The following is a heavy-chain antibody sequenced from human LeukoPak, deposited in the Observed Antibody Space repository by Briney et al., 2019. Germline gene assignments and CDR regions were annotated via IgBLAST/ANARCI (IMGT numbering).Heavy chain of an antibody. CDR2: IYYSGST. CDR3: ARTTEGGYTYNYFYYYYMDV. CDR1: GGSISSYY. J-gene: IGHJ6*03. Sequence: PSETLSLTCTVSGGSISSYYWSWIRQPPGKGLEWIGYIYYSGSTNYNPSLKSRVTISVDTSKNQFSLKLSSVTAADTAVYYCARTTEGGYTYNYFYYYYMDVWGKGTTVTISS. D-gene: IGHD5-18*01. V-gene: IGHV4-59*01.